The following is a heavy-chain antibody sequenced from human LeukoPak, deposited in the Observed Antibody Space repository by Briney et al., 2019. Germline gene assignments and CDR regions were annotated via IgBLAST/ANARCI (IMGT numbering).Heavy chain of an antibody. V-gene: IGHV1-18*01. D-gene: IGHD5-12*01. J-gene: IGHJ6*03. CDR2: ISAYNGNT. CDR1: GYTFSSYG. CDR3: ARSGAYGYYYYYYYMDV. Sequence: GASAKVSCKASGYTFSSYGISWVRQAPGQGLEWMGWISAYNGNTNYAQKVQGRVTMTTDTSTSTAYMEVKSLRSDDTAVYYCARSGAYGYYYYYYYMDVWGKGTTVTVSS.